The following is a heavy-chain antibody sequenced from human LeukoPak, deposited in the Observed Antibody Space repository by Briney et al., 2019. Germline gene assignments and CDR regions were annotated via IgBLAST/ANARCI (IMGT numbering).Heavy chain of an antibody. D-gene: IGHD6-6*01. V-gene: IGHV3-7*01. Sequence: TGGSLRLSCAASGFTFSYYWMSWVRQAPGKGLEWVATIKQGGSENYYVDSVKGRFTISRDNAKNSLYLQMNSLRAEDTAVYYCARAQFDVDSSSHFDYWGQGTLVTVSS. J-gene: IGHJ4*02. CDR1: GFTFSYYW. CDR3: ARAQFDVDSSSHFDY. CDR2: IKQGGSEN.